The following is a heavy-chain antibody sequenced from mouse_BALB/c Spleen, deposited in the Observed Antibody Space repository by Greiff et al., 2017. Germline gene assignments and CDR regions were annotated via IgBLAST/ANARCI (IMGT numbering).Heavy chain of an antibody. CDR1: GFTFSSYA. CDR3: ARGYGFDY. D-gene: IGHD1-1*01. CDR2: ISSGGST. Sequence: EVNLVESGGGLVKPGGSLKLSCAASGFTFSSYAMSWVRQTPEKRLEWVASISSGGSTYYPDSVKGRFTISRDNARNILYLQMSSLRSEDTAMYYCARGYGFDYWGQGTTLTVSS. J-gene: IGHJ2*01. V-gene: IGHV5-6-5*01.